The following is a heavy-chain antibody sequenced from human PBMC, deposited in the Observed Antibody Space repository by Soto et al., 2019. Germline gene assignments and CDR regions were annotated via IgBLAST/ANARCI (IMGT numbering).Heavy chain of an antibody. CDR2: ITDSGTGT. D-gene: IGHD6-13*01. CDR3: AKGLINGRWYAED. J-gene: IGHJ4*02. V-gene: IGHV3-23*01. Sequence: EVNLLESGGGLGHPGESLRLSCGASGFTFSSCVMTWVRQAPGKGLEWVSCITDSGTGTYYADSVKGRFTISRDNSKNTMYLQMNNLRAEDTGVYYCAKGLINGRWYAEDWGQGTLVTVSS. CDR1: GFTFSSCV.